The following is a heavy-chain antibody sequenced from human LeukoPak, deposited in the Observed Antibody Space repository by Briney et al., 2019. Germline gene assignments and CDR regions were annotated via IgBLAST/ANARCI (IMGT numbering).Heavy chain of an antibody. CDR2: IPCVGST. CDR1: GFTVSSNY. J-gene: IGHJ4*02. CDR3: ARGLLRGYNYNYASFDY. V-gene: IGHV3-53*01. Sequence: GVSVRLSCATSGFTVSSNYMSWVRQAPGKGLEWVSVIPCVGSTYYSDSAKGPFTFSRDSSKNTLYLQMNSLRAEDTAVYYCARGLLRGYNYNYASFDYWGQGTLVTVTS. D-gene: IGHD5-18*01.